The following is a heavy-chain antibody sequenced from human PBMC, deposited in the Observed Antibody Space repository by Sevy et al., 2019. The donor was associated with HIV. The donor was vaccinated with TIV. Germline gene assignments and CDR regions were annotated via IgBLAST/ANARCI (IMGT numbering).Heavy chain of an antibody. CDR2: VIPNSGKT. CDR1: RYTFTSYE. CDR3: ASLVSCGGDCYYLHY. V-gene: IGHV1-8*01. J-gene: IGHJ4*02. Sequence: STVKVSCKASRYTFTSYEINWVRQASRQGLERMGWVIPNSGKTSYAQKFQGRVAMTRSTSTSTAYMELRSLRPDDTATYYCASLVSCGGDCYYLHYWGQGTLVTVSS. D-gene: IGHD2-21*02.